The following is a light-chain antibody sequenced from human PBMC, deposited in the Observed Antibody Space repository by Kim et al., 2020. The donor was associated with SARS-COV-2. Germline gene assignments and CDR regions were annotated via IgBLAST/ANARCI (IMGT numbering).Light chain of an antibody. CDR3: QQSSSTPRT. CDR1: ESISRY. V-gene: IGKV1-39*01. CDR2: AAS. J-gene: IGKJ1*01. Sequence: ASVGDRVTIHCRASESISRYLNWYQQKPGKAPELLIYAASSLQTGVPSRFSGSGSGADFTLTISRLQPEDFATYYCQQSSSTPRTFGQGTKVDIK.